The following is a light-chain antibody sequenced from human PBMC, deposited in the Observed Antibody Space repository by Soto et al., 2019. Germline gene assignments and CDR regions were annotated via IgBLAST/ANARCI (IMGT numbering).Light chain of an antibody. J-gene: IGLJ2*01. CDR2: DNN. Sequence: QSVLTQPPSVSAAPGQKVTISCSGSSSNIGNNYVSWYQQLPGTAPKLLIYDNNKRPSEIPDRFSGSKSGTSATLVITGLQTGDEADYYCGTWDGSLSAGDVVFGGGTKVTVL. CDR3: GTWDGSLSAGDVV. V-gene: IGLV1-51*01. CDR1: SSNIGNNY.